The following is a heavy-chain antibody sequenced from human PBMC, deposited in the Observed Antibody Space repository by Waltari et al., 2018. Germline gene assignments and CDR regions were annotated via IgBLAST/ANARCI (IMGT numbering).Heavy chain of an antibody. CDR1: GFTFSSYA. Sequence: EVQLLESGGGLVQPGGSLRLSCAASGFTFSSYAMSWVRQAPGKGLEWVSVIYSGGSTYYADSVKGRFTISRDNSKNTLYLQMNSLRAEDTAVYYCAKFGGDSSVFDYWGQGTLVTVSS. V-gene: IGHV3-23*03. CDR3: AKFGGDSSVFDY. J-gene: IGHJ4*02. D-gene: IGHD3-22*01. CDR2: IYSGGST.